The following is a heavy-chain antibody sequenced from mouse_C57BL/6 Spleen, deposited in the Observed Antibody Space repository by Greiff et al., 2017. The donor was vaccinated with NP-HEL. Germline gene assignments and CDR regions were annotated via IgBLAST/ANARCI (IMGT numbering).Heavy chain of an antibody. CDR3: ARDYGSPVDD. V-gene: IGHV1-82*01. J-gene: IGHJ2*01. CDR2: IYPGDGDT. CDR1: GYAFSSSW. Sequence: QVQLQQSGPELVKPGASVKISCKASGYAFSSSWMNWVKPRPGKGLEWIGRIYPGDGDTNYNGKFKGKATLTADKSSSTAYMQLSSLTSEDSAVYFCARDYGSPVDDWGQGTTLTVSS. D-gene: IGHD1-1*01.